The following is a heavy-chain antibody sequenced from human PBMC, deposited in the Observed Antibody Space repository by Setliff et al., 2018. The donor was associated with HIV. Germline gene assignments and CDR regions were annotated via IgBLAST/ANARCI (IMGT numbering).Heavy chain of an antibody. J-gene: IGHJ4*02. Sequence: PSETLSLTCTVSGGSISSYCWSWIRQPPGKGLEWIGYIYYSGSTNYNPSLKSRVTISVDTSKNQFSLKLSSVTAADTAVYYCAGKRSFYFFDYWGQGTLVTVSS. V-gene: IGHV4-59*01. CDR1: GGSISSYC. D-gene: IGHD3-3*01. CDR2: IYYSGST. CDR3: AGKRSFYFFDY.